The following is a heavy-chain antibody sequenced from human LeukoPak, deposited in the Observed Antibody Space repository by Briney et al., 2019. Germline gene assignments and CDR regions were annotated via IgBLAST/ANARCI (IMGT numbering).Heavy chain of an antibody. CDR3: ARDRGYDSSGYSPYFDY. D-gene: IGHD3-22*01. V-gene: IGHV3-48*03. CDR1: GFTFSSYE. CDR2: ISSSGSTI. J-gene: IGHJ4*02. Sequence: GGSLRLSCAASGFTFSSYEMNWVRQAPGKGLEWVSYISSSGSTIYYADSVKGRFTISRDNSKNSLYLQMNSLRAEDTAVYYCARDRGYDSSGYSPYFDYWGQGTLVTVSS.